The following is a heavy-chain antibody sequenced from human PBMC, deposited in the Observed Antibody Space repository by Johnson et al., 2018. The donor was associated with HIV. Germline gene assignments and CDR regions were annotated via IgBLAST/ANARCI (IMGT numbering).Heavy chain of an antibody. CDR1: GFTFSSYA. D-gene: IGHD3-9*01. CDR3: ARGGASNYDILTGYYVDAFDI. CDR2: LGTAGDT. V-gene: IGHV3-23*04. J-gene: IGHJ3*02. Sequence: VQLVESGGGVVQPGGSLRLSCAASGFTFSSYAMSWVRKAPGKGLEWVSALGTAGDTSYPGSVQGRFTISRENAKNSLYLQMDSLRGDDTAVYYCARGGASNYDILTGYYVDAFDIWGQGTMVTVSS.